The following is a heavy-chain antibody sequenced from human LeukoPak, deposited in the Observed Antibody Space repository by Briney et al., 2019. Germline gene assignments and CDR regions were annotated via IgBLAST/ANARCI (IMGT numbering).Heavy chain of an antibody. D-gene: IGHD3-22*01. CDR2: IIPIFGKA. CDR1: GGTFSSYV. CDR3: AVPYYYDSSDGPVAFDI. J-gene: IGHJ3*02. V-gene: IGHV1-69*05. Sequence: ASVNVSCKASGGTFSSYVITTVGQAAGQGLEWMGGIIPIFGKANYAQKFQGRVTITTDESTSTAYMELSSLRSEDTAVYYCAVPYYYDSSDGPVAFDIWGQGTMVTVSS.